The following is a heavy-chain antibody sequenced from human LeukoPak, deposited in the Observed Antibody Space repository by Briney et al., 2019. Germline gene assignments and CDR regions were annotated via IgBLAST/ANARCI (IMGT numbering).Heavy chain of an antibody. V-gene: IGHV4-4*07. CDR3: ARDDGYDSRFEY. J-gene: IGHJ4*02. CDR1: GGSISSYY. D-gene: IGHD5-12*01. Sequence: SETLSLTCTVSGGSISSYYWTWIRQPAGKGLEWIGRISTSGNINYNPSLKSRVTMSLDTSKNQFSLKLRSVTAADTAVYHCARDDGYDSRFEYWGQGTRVTVSS. CDR2: ISTSGNI.